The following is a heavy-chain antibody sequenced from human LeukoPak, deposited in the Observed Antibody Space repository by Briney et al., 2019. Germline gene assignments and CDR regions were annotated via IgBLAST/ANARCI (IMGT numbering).Heavy chain of an antibody. Sequence: PSETLSLTCAVYGGSFSGYHWSWIRQPPGKGLEWIGEINHSGSTNYNPSLKSRVTISVDTSKNQFSLKLSSVTAADTAVYYCARACSSSSCGMDVWGQGTTVTVSS. CDR1: GGSFSGYH. V-gene: IGHV4-34*01. CDR3: ARACSSSSCGMDV. CDR2: INHSGST. D-gene: IGHD6-13*01. J-gene: IGHJ6*02.